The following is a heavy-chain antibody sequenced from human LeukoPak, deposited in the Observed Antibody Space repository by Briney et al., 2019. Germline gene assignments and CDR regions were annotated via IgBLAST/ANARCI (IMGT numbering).Heavy chain of an antibody. CDR2: IYPGDSDT. V-gene: IGHV5-51*01. CDR3: ARQLEAGGDY. D-gene: IGHD3-3*01. J-gene: IGHJ4*02. Sequence: GEAPRISWKGSGYSFTSYWRGWVRQMPGEGVGWMEIIYPGDSDTRYSPSFQGQVTIPAEKSISTAYLQWSSLKASDTAMYYCARQLEAGGDYWGQGTLVTVSS. CDR1: GYSFTSYW.